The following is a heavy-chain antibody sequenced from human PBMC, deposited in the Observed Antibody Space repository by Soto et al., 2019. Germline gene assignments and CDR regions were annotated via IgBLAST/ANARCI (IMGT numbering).Heavy chain of an antibody. V-gene: IGHV1-8*01. CDR3: ARGGFLEPHMDV. J-gene: IGHJ6*03. CDR2: MNPNSADT. Sequence: QVQLVQSGAEVKKPGASVKVSCKASGYSFTSYDMNWVRQVPGQGPEWMGWMNPNSADTGYAQKFQGRMIMSRDMSTRTMYMELSGLTSEDTAVYYCARGGFLEPHMDVWGRGTTVTVSS. CDR1: GYSFTSYD.